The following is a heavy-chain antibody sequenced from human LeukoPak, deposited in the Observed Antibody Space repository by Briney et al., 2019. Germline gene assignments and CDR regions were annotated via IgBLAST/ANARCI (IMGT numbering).Heavy chain of an antibody. CDR1: GFTFSNAW. D-gene: IGHD3-10*01. V-gene: IGHV3-15*01. CDR2: IKSKTDGGTT. J-gene: IGHJ4*02. Sequence: GGSLRLSCAASGFTFSNAWMSWVRQAPGKGLEWVGRIKSKTDGGTTDYAAPVKGRLTISRDDSKNRVYLQMNSRKTEDTAVYYCSIDVLLWFGELLSSIDHWGEGNLVPVSS. CDR3: SIDVLLWFGELLSSIDH.